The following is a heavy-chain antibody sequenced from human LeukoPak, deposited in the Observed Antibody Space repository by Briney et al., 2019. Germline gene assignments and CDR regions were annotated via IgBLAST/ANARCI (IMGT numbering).Heavy chain of an antibody. V-gene: IGHV3-48*04. CDR3: ARDPTYYYDSSGYFDY. Sequence: GGSLRLSCAASGFTFSSYSMNWVRQAPGKGLEWVSYISSSSSTIYYADSVKGRFTISRDNAKNSLYLQMNSLRAEDTAVYYCARDPTYYYDSSGYFDYWGQGTLVTVSS. CDR1: GFTFSSYS. J-gene: IGHJ4*02. D-gene: IGHD3-22*01. CDR2: ISSSSSTI.